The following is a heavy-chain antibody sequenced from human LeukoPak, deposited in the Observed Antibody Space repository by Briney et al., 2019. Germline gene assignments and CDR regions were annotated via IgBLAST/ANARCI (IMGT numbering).Heavy chain of an antibody. J-gene: IGHJ4*02. CDR3: ARVAGGRVAARPFDY. D-gene: IGHD6-6*01. CDR2: INWNGGST. V-gene: IGHV3-20*01. Sequence: GGSQRLSCAASGFTFDDYGMGWVRQAPGNGLEWVSGINWNGGSTGYADSVKGRFTISRDNTKNSLYLQMNSLRAEDTALYHCARVAGGRVAARPFDYWGQGTLVTVSS. CDR1: GFTFDDYG.